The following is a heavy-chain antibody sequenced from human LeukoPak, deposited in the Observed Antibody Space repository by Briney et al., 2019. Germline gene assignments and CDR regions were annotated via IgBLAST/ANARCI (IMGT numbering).Heavy chain of an antibody. Sequence: GGSLRLSCAASGFTFSSYGMHWVRQAPGKGLEWVAVISYDGSNKYYADSVKGRFTISRDNSKNTLYLQMNSLRAEDTAVYYCAKDLHYYGSGSRGYFDYWGQGTLVTASS. J-gene: IGHJ4*02. V-gene: IGHV3-30*18. D-gene: IGHD3-10*01. CDR3: AKDLHYYGSGSRGYFDY. CDR1: GFTFSSYG. CDR2: ISYDGSNK.